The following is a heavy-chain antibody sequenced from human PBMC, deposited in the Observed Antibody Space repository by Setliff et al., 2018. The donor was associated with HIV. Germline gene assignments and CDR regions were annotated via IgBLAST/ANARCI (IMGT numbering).Heavy chain of an antibody. V-gene: IGHV4-4*07. Sequence: SETLSLTCSVSGGSLQGYYWSWIPQPAGKGLQWIGRIYYVGWSKYNPSLEDRVTMSVDTSNNQFSLSLTSVTAADTAVYYCVRSIHGGGSEPFDTWGQGILVTVSS. CDR2: IYYVGWS. CDR3: VRSIHGGGSEPFDT. D-gene: IGHD3-10*01. CDR1: GGSLQGYY. J-gene: IGHJ5*02.